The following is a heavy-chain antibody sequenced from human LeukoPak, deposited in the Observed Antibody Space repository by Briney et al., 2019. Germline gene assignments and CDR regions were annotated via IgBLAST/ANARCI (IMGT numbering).Heavy chain of an antibody. CDR3: ARGGSSGWYAGRFDP. D-gene: IGHD6-19*01. CDR1: GGSISSYY. CDR2: IYYSGST. V-gene: IGHV4-59*01. Sequence: PSETLSLTCTVSGGSISSYYWSWIRQPPGKGLEWIGYIYYSGSTNYNPSLKSRVTISVDTSKNQFSLKLSSVTAADTAVYYCARGGSSGWYAGRFDPWGQGTLVTASS. J-gene: IGHJ5*02.